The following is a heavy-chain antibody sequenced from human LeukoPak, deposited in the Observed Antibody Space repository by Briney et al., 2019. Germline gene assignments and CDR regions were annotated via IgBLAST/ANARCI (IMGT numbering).Heavy chain of an antibody. J-gene: IGHJ4*02. D-gene: IGHD5-18*01. Sequence: GESLKISCKGSGYSFTSYHMHWVRQAPGQGLEWMGVINPSGDTTNYAQKFQGRVTMTRDTSTTTVYMELSSLRSEDTAVYYCAKDLLGNRGYGPPDSWGQGTLVTVSS. V-gene: IGHV1-46*01. CDR3: AKDLLGNRGYGPPDS. CDR2: INPSGDTT. CDR1: GYSFTSYH.